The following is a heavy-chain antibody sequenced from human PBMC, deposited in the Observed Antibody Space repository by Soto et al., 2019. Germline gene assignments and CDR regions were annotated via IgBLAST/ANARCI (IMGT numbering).Heavy chain of an antibody. D-gene: IGHD3-3*01. CDR3: ARGRGITIFGVVAKGWFDP. V-gene: IGHV4-34*01. CDR1: GGSFSGYY. Sequence: QVQLQQWGAGLLKPSETLSLTCAVYGGSFSGYYWSWIRQPPGKGLEWIGEISPSGRTNYNPSLKIRVTRAVDTSKTQFSLKLSSVTAADTAVYYCARGRGITIFGVVAKGWFDPWGQGTLVTVSS. J-gene: IGHJ5*02. CDR2: ISPSGRT.